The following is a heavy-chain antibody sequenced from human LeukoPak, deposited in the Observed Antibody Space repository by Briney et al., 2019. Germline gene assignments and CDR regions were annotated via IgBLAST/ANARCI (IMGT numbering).Heavy chain of an antibody. J-gene: IGHJ5*02. CDR2: INYSRST. V-gene: IGHV4-59*11. CDR3: AREIARTGSIVVVVAATGWFDP. D-gene: IGHD2-15*01. CDR1: GGSISSHY. Sequence: SETLSLTCTVSGGSISSHYWSWIRQPPGKGLEWIGYINYSRSTNYNPSLKSRVTISVDTSKNQFSLELSSVTAADTAVYYCAREIARTGSIVVVVAATGWFDPWGQGTLVTVSS.